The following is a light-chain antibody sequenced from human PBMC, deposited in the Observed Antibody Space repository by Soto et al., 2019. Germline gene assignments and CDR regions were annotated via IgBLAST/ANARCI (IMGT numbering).Light chain of an antibody. CDR1: QSIVRS. Sequence: EVVLTQSPATLSLSLGERATLSCRASQSIVRSLAWYQQRPGQAPSLLISDASTRAPGIPARFSGSGSGTDFSLTISSLDPEDFAVSYCQHRSSWPLTFGGGTKVEIK. CDR3: QHRSSWPLT. V-gene: IGKV3-11*01. J-gene: IGKJ4*01. CDR2: DAS.